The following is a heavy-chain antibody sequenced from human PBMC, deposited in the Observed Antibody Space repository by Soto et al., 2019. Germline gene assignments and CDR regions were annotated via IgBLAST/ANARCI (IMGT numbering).Heavy chain of an antibody. Sequence: QVQLVQSVAEVKKPGSSVKVSCKASGGTFSSYTISWVRQAPGQGLEWMGRIIPILGIANYAQKFQGRVTITADKSTSTAYMELSSLRSEDTAVYYCAREGYGDFPFDYWGQRTLVTVSS. CDR1: GGTFSSYT. V-gene: IGHV1-69*08. D-gene: IGHD4-17*01. CDR3: AREGYGDFPFDY. CDR2: IIPILGIA. J-gene: IGHJ4*02.